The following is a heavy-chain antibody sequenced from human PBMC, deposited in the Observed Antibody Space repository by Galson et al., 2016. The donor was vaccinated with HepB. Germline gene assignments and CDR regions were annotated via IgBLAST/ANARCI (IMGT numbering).Heavy chain of an antibody. Sequence: SLRLSCAASGFTFSSYGMHWVRQAPGKGLEWVAVIWYDGSNKYYADSVKGRFTISRDNSKNTLYLQMNSLRADDTAVYSCARDSSYFDSSGYYYRGVDWCLDLWGRGTLVTVST. J-gene: IGHJ2*01. CDR1: GFTFSSYG. CDR2: IWYDGSNK. CDR3: ARDSSYFDSSGYYYRGVDWCLDL. D-gene: IGHD3-22*01. V-gene: IGHV3-33*01.